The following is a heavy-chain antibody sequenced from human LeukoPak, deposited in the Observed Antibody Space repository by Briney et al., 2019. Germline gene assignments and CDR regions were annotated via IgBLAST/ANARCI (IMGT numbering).Heavy chain of an antibody. J-gene: IGHJ6*02. Sequence: SVKVSCKASGGTFSSYAISWVRQAPGRGPEWMGGIIPIFGTANYAQKFQGRVTITADESTSTAYMELSSLRSEDTAVYYCARDPFWSGYSHGQGRSVYYYGMDVWGQGTTVTVSS. V-gene: IGHV1-69*13. CDR2: IIPIFGTA. CDR1: GGTFSSYA. D-gene: IGHD3-3*01. CDR3: ARDPFWSGYSHGQGRSVYYYGMDV.